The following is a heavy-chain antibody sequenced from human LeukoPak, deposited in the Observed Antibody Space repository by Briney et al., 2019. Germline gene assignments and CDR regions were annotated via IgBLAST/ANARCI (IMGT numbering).Heavy chain of an antibody. CDR3: ARLGFGEYYFDY. J-gene: IGHJ4*02. Sequence: KPSETPSLTCPVPGGSLSSSSYYWGWVPQPPGKGPGWIGSIYYSGSTYYNPSLKSRVTISVDTSKNQFSLKLSSVTAADTAVYYCARLGFGEYYFDYWGQGTLVTVSS. CDR1: GGSLSSSSYY. D-gene: IGHD3-10*01. CDR2: IYYSGST. V-gene: IGHV4-39*01.